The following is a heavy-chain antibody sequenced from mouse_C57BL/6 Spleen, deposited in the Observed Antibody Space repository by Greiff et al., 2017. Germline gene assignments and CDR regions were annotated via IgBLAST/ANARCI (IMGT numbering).Heavy chain of an antibody. D-gene: IGHD1-1*01. CDR2: IYPGNSDT. V-gene: IGHV1-5*01. CDR3: TRSEGSSYWYFDV. CDR1: GYTFTSYW. J-gene: IGHJ1*03. Sequence: EVQLQQSGTVLARPGASVKMSCKTSGYTFTSYWMHWVKQRPGQGLEWIGAIYPGNSDTSYNQKFKGKATLTAVTAASTAYMELSSLTNEDSAVYYCTRSEGSSYWYFDVWGTGTTVTVSS.